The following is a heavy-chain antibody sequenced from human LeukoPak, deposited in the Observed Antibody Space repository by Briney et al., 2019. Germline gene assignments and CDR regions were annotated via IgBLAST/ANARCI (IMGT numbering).Heavy chain of an antibody. V-gene: IGHV3-7*01. J-gene: IGHJ6*03. Sequence: GGSLRLSCAASGFTFSNYWMTWVRQAPGKGLEWVATITQDGSEKYYVDSVKGRFTISRDNAKNSLYLQMNSLRAEDTAVYYCARAYMDVWGKGTTVTVSS. CDR2: ITQDGSEK. CDR1: GFTFSNYW. CDR3: ARAYMDV.